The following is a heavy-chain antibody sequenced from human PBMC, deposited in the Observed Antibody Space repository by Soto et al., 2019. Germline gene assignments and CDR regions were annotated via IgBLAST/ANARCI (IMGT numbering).Heavy chain of an antibody. D-gene: IGHD4-17*01. CDR1: RFTFSAYA. V-gene: IGHV3-23*01. CDR3: AKDGDYSDLKSYFYF. CDR2: ISTSGGST. Sequence: EVQLLESGGDLVQPGGSLRLSCAASRFTFSAYAMSWVRQAPGKGLEWVSGISTSGGSTYYADSVKGRFTITRDNSKHTLYLQRNSLGAEDTAVYYCAKDGDYSDLKSYFYFWGQGALVTVCS. J-gene: IGHJ4*02.